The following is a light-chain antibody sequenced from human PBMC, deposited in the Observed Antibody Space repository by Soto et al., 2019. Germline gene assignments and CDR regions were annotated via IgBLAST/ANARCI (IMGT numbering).Light chain of an antibody. V-gene: IGKV3-15*01. Sequence: EIVMTQSPATLSVSPGERATLSCRASQSVSSNLAWYQQKPDQAPWLLIYSASTRDTGIPARFSGSGSGPEFTLTISSLQSEDFAVYYCQQYNNWPYTFGQGTKLAS. CDR1: QSVSSN. J-gene: IGKJ2*01. CDR2: SAS. CDR3: QQYNNWPYT.